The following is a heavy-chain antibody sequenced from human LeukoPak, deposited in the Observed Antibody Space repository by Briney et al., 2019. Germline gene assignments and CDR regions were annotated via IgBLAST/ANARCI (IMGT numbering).Heavy chain of an antibody. Sequence: GGSLRLSCAASGFTFSSYAMSWVRQAPGKGLGWVSAISGSGGSTYYADSVKGRFTISRDNSKNTLYLQMNSLRAEDTAVYYCVSSSRNVDYWGQGTLVTVSS. CDR2: ISGSGGST. V-gene: IGHV3-23*01. CDR3: VSSSRNVDY. D-gene: IGHD6-13*01. CDR1: GFTFSSYA. J-gene: IGHJ4*02.